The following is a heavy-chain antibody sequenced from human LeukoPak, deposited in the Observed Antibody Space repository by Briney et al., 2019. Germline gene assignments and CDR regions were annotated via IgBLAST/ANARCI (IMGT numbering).Heavy chain of an antibody. D-gene: IGHD2-2*01. J-gene: IGHJ5*02. CDR1: GFTFSSYG. CDR2: IRYDGSNK. CDR3: ARDWGQVVPAMNWFDP. V-gene: IGHV3-30*02. Sequence: GGSLRLSCAASGFTFSSYGMHWVRQAPGKGLEWVAFIRYDGSNKYYADSVKGRFTISRDNSKNTLYLQMNSLRAEDTAVYYCARDWGQVVPAMNWFDPWGQGTLVTVSS.